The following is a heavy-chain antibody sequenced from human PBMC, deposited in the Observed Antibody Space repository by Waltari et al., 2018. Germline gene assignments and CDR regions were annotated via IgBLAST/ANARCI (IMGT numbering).Heavy chain of an antibody. Sequence: VTLRESGPALVKPTQTLTLTCTFSGFSLSTTGMCVSWIRKPPGKALAWLERINWDDDRFYSTSLRNKLTISQDTSKNQVDLTMNTMDPADTATYYCARTYHNYYDSSGYYIDYWGQGTLVTVSS. CDR1: GFSLSTTGMC. J-gene: IGHJ4*02. V-gene: IGHV2-70*17. CDR2: INWDDDR. CDR3: ARTYHNYYDSSGYYIDY. D-gene: IGHD3-22*01.